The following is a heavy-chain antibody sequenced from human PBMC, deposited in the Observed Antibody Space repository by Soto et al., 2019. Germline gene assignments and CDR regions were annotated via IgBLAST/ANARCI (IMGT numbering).Heavy chain of an antibody. J-gene: IGHJ4*02. CDR2: INPNSGGT. CDR3: ARGGWYAKDY. Sequence: VASVKVSCKASGYTFTGYYMHWVRQAPGQGLEWMGWINPNSGGTNYAQKFQGWVTMTRDTSTSTVYMELSSLRSEDTAVYYCARGGWYAKDYWGQGTLVTVSS. V-gene: IGHV1-2*04. CDR1: GYTFTGYY. D-gene: IGHD6-19*01.